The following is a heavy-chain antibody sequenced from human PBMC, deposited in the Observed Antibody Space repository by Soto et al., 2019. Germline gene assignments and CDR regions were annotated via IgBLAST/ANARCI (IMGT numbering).Heavy chain of an antibody. Sequence: SETLSLTCTISGRSIGSYYCRWIRPPPGKGLEWIGYIYYSGSTTYNPALKSRVTISVDTSKNQVSLKLSSVTAADTAVYYCARLAPPYSRYYYYYYMDVWGKGTTVTGS. CDR2: IYYSGST. CDR3: ARLAPPYSRYYYYYYMDV. D-gene: IGHD4-4*01. V-gene: IGHV4-59*08. CDR1: GRSIGSYY. J-gene: IGHJ6*03.